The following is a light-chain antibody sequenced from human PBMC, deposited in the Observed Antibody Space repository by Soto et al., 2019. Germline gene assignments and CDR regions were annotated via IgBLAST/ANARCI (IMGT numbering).Light chain of an antibody. V-gene: IGKV1-39*01. CDR2: GAS. Sequence: DIPMTQSPSSLSASVGDRVTITCRSSQSISRYLNWYQQKPGKAPNLLIYGASSLQSGVPSRFTGSGSGTDFSLTISSLQPEDFGIYYCQQSFTTPRTFGHGTKVEIK. CDR3: QQSFTTPRT. J-gene: IGKJ1*01. CDR1: QSISRY.